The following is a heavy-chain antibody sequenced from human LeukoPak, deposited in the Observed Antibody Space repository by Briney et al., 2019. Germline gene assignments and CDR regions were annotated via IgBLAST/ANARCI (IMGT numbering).Heavy chain of an antibody. Sequence: ASVKVSCKASGYTFTSYDINWVRQATGQGLEWMGWISGYNGNTKSAQKLQDRVTMTTDTSTNTAYMELRSLRSDDTAVYYCARDILGYTTSWYRFGYWGQGSQVTVSS. CDR2: ISGYNGNT. V-gene: IGHV1-18*01. D-gene: IGHD6-13*01. J-gene: IGHJ4*02. CDR1: GYTFTSYD. CDR3: ARDILGYTTSWYRFGY.